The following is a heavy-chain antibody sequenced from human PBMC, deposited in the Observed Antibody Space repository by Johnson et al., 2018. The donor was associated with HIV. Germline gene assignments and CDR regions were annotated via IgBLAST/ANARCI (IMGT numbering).Heavy chain of an antibody. CDR3: AKSTQASIVRESGPYGAFDI. J-gene: IGHJ3*02. Sequence: QVQLVESGGGVVRPGGSLRLSCTASRITFDDYDMSWVRQVQGKGLEWVAVISYDGSNKYCADSVKGRFTISRDNSKNTLYLQMNSLRAEDTALYYCAKSTQASIVRESGPYGAFDIWGQGTMVTVSS. V-gene: IGHV3-30*18. CDR2: ISYDGSNK. CDR1: RITFDDYD. D-gene: IGHD3-10*01.